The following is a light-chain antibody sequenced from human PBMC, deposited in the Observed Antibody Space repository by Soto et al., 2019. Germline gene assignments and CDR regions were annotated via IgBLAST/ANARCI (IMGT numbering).Light chain of an antibody. J-gene: IGLJ2*01. Sequence: QSALTQPASVSGSPGQSITISCTGTSSDIGAYNYVSWYQQHPGKAPRLIIYDVSKRPSGVSNRFSGSKSGNTASLTVSGLQAGDEVDYHCSPYPEAFTVIFGGGTKVTVL. CDR2: DVS. CDR1: SSDIGAYNY. CDR3: SPYPEAFTVI. V-gene: IGLV2-14*03.